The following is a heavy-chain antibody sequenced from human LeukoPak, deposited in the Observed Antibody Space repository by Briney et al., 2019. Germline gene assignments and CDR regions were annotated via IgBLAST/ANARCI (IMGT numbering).Heavy chain of an antibody. CDR1: GFTFSDYY. V-gene: IGHV3-11*04. CDR2: ISSSGRTI. Sequence: GGSLRLSCAASGFTFSDYYMSWIRQAPGKGLEWVSYISSSGRTIYYADSVKGRFTISRDNAKNSLYLQVNSLRVEDRAVYYCATVTYGRLDYWGQGTLVTVSS. CDR3: ATVTYGRLDY. J-gene: IGHJ4*02. D-gene: IGHD3-10*01.